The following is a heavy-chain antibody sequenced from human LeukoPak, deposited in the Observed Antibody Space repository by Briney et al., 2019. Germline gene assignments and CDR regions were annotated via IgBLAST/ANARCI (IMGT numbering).Heavy chain of an antibody. Sequence: PSETLSLTCTVSGGSISSGDYYRSWIRQPPGKGLEWIGYIYYSGSTYYNPSLKSRITMSVDTSKNQFSLRLSSVTAADTAVYYCARDRRFGGSRFDYWGQGTLVTVSS. J-gene: IGHJ4*02. CDR1: GGSISSGDYY. D-gene: IGHD2-15*01. CDR3: ARDRRFGGSRFDY. V-gene: IGHV4-30-4*01. CDR2: IYYSGST.